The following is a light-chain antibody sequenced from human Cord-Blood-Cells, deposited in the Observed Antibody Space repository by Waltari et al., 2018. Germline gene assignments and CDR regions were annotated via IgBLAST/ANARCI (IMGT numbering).Light chain of an antibody. J-gene: IGKJ3*01. CDR1: QSVSSN. V-gene: IGKV3-15*01. CDR3: QQYNNWPFT. CDR2: GAS. Sequence: EIVMTQPPATLSVSPGERATLSCRARQSVSSNLAWYQQKPGQAPQLLIYGASSMATGIPARFSGSGSGTDFTLTISSLQSEDFAVYYWQQYNNWPFTFGPGTKVDIK.